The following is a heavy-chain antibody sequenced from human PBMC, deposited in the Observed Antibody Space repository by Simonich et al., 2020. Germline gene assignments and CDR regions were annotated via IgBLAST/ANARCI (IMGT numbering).Heavy chain of an antibody. CDR3: ARDRAARYYYYYYMDV. CDR1: GYTFTGYY. J-gene: IGHJ6*03. V-gene: IGHV1-2*02. D-gene: IGHD6-6*01. CDR2: INPNSGGT. Sequence: QVQLVQSGAEVKKPGASVKVSCKASGYTFTGYYMHWGRQAPGQGLGWMGRINPNSGGTNYAQKFQGRVTMTRDTSISTAYMELSRLRSDDTAVYYCARDRAARYYYYYYMDVWGKGTTVTVSS.